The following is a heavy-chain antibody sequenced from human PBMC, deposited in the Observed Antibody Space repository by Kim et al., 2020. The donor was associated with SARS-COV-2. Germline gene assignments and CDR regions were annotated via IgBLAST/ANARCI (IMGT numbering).Heavy chain of an antibody. CDR3: TTGLEVRVWFGTRKGPEYFQH. D-gene: IGHD3-10*01. V-gene: IGHV3-15*01. CDR1: GFTFSNAW. Sequence: GGSLRLSCAASGFTFSNAWMSWVRQAPGKGLEWVGRIKSKTDGGTTDYAAPVKGRFTISRDDSKNTLYLQMNSLKTEDTAVYYCTTGLEVRVWFGTRKGPEYFQHWGQGTLVTVSS. CDR2: IKSKTDGGTT. J-gene: IGHJ1*01.